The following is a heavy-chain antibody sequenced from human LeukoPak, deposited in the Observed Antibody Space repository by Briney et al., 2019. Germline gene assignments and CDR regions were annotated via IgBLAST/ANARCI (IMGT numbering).Heavy chain of an antibody. J-gene: IGHJ5*02. Sequence: ASVKVSCKASGYTFTSYDIHWVRQASGHGLEWMGWMNPKSAHTGLAQRFRGRVTLTRNTSISTAYMELSSLTSEDTAMYYCTRGPSYHSKWVGGMWFDPWGQGTLVSVSS. CDR2: MNPKSAHT. CDR1: GYTFTSYD. D-gene: IGHD3-10*01. V-gene: IGHV1-8*01. CDR3: TRGPSYHSKWVGGMWFDP.